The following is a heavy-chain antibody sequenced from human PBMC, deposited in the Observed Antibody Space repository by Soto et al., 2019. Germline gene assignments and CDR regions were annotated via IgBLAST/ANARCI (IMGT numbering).Heavy chain of an antibody. J-gene: IGHJ5*02. CDR3: ARDYRYCSGGSCQSWFDP. D-gene: IGHD2-15*01. CDR2: IIPIFGTA. V-gene: IGHV1-69*13. Sequence: SVKVSCKASGGTFSSYAISWVRQAPGQGLEWMGGIIPIFGTANYAQEFQGRVTITADESTSTAYKELSSLRSEDTAVYYCARDYRYCSGGSCQSWFDPWGQGTLVTVSS. CDR1: GGTFSSYA.